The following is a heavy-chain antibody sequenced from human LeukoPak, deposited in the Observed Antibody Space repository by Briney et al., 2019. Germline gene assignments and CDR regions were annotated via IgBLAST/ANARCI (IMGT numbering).Heavy chain of an antibody. CDR1: GFTFDDYA. D-gene: IGHD3-10*01. J-gene: IGHJ6*02. Sequence: GGSLRLSCAASGFTFDDYAMHWVRQAPGKGLEWVSGISWNSGSIGYADSVKGRFTISRDNAKNSLYLQMNSLRAEDTVLYYCAKAMYYYGSGSYSGYYYGMDVWGQGTTVTVSS. CDR3: AKAMYYYGSGSYSGYYYGMDV. CDR2: ISWNSGSI. V-gene: IGHV3-9*01.